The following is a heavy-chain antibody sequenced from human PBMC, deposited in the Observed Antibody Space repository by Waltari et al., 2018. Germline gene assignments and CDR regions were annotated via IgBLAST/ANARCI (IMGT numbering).Heavy chain of an antibody. D-gene: IGHD7-27*01. Sequence: QVQLVQSGAEVKKPGASVKVSCKASGYTFTGYYMHWVRQAPGQGLEWMGWLNPNRGGTNYAQKFQGRVTMTRDTSISTAYMELSRLRSDDTAVYYCANLGKRNWFDPWGQGTLVTVSS. J-gene: IGHJ5*02. V-gene: IGHV1-2*02. CDR2: LNPNRGGT. CDR3: ANLGKRNWFDP. CDR1: GYTFTGYY.